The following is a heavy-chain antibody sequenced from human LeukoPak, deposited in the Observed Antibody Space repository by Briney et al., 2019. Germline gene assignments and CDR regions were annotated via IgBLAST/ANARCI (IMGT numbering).Heavy chain of an antibody. CDR1: GFTFSSYG. CDR2: IRYDVSNK. D-gene: IGHD3-22*01. Sequence: GGSLRLSCAASGFTFSSYGMHWVRQAPRKGLDWVAFIRYDVSNKYYADSVKGRFTISRDNSKNTLYLQMNSLRAEETAVYYCANGEVYYYDSSGYYSGNYWGQGTLVTVSS. V-gene: IGHV3-30*02. J-gene: IGHJ4*02. CDR3: ANGEVYYYDSSGYYSGNY.